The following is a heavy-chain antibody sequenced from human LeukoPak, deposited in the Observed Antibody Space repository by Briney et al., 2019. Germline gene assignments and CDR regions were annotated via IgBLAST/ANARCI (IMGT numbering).Heavy chain of an antibody. CDR3: ARDSLDSSGYWPGNY. V-gene: IGHV1-2*06. J-gene: IGHJ4*02. CDR1: GYNFVGYY. CDR2: INPRDGET. D-gene: IGHD3-22*01. Sequence: GASVKVSCKASGYNFVGYYIHWVRQAPGQGLEWMGRINPRDGETNFAQKFQGRVTMTSDTSISTAYMELSGLRFDDTAVYYCARDSLDSSGYWPGNYWGQGTLVTVSS.